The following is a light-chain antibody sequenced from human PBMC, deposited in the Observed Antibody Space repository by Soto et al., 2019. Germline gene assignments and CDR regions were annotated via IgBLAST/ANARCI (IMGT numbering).Light chain of an antibody. CDR1: QSVSSN. V-gene: IGKV3-15*01. CDR2: GAS. CDR3: QQYNKWSIT. Sequence: EIVMTQSPATLSVSPGERATLSCRASQSVSSNLGWYQQKPGQAPRLLIYGASTRATGIPARFSGSGSGTEFTLTISSLQSEDFAVYYCQQYNKWSITFGQATRLQIK. J-gene: IGKJ5*01.